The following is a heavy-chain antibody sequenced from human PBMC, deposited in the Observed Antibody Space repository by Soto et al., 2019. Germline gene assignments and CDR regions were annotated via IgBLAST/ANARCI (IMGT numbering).Heavy chain of an antibody. CDR3: AKDRTYTWSFEN. CDR1: GLTFNSHG. D-gene: IGHD1-1*01. CDR2: ISSNGKQK. J-gene: IGHJ4*02. Sequence: QVQLVESGGGVVQPGTSLRLSCAASGLTFNSHGMHWVRQAPGKGLEWVAVISSNGKQKYYADSVEGRFTISRADSKSMVYLQMNLLGTEDTAVYYCAKDRTYTWSFENWGQGTVVTVSS. V-gene: IGHV3-30*18.